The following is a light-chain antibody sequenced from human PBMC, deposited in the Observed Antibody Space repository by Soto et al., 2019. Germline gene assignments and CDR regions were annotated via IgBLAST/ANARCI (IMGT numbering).Light chain of an antibody. J-gene: IGKJ2*01. V-gene: IGKV1-27*01. CDR2: AAS. CDR1: QDITNF. Sequence: DIPMTQSPSSLSASVGDRVTITCRASQDITNFLAWYQQKPGKVPKLLIYAASTLQSGVPSRFSGGGSGTDFSLTITSLQHEDVATYYCQKYNSAPRTFGQGTKLEIK. CDR3: QKYNSAPRT.